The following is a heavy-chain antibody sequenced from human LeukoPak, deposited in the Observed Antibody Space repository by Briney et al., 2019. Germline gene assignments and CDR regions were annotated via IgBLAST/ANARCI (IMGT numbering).Heavy chain of an antibody. Sequence: PSETLSLTCAVYGGSFSGYYWSWLRQPPGKGLKWIREINHSGSTNYNPSLKSRVTISVDTSKNQFSLKLSSVTAADTAVYYCARVARDYDFWSGYSSTNWFDPWGQGTLVTVSS. V-gene: IGHV4-34*01. J-gene: IGHJ5*02. CDR1: GGSFSGYY. D-gene: IGHD3-3*01. CDR2: INHSGST. CDR3: ARVARDYDFWSGYSSTNWFDP.